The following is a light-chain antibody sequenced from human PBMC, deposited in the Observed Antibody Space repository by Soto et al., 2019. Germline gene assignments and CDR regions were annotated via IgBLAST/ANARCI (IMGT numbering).Light chain of an antibody. V-gene: IGLV2-8*01. Sequence: QSALAQPPSASVSPGRSVTISCTGNSLDVGGFDWVSWYQQHPGKAPKLMIYEVAKRPSGVPDRFSGSKSGNTASLTVSGLQVEDEGSYCCCLYAGTRAVFRTGSKVT. CDR3: CLYAGTRAV. J-gene: IGLJ1*01. CDR1: SLDVGGFDW. CDR2: EVA.